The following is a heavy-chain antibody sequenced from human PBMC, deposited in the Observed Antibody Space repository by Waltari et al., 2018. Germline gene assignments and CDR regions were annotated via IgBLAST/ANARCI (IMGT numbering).Heavy chain of an antibody. Sequence: EVQVLESGGGLVQPGGSLRLSSVASGFTLNNNALSWVRQVPGRGLEWVSASGSDGRTYYADSVKGRFTISRDNSKNTLYLQMNSLRDEDTAVYYCAKEVWQQMVKMVGWFDPWGQGTLVTVSS. CDR3: AKEVWQQMVKMVGWFDP. D-gene: IGHD2-8*01. CDR2: SGSDGRT. CDR1: GFTLNNNA. V-gene: IGHV3-23*01. J-gene: IGHJ5*02.